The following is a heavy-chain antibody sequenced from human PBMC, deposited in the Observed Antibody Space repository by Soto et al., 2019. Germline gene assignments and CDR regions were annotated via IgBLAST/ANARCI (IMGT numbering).Heavy chain of an antibody. CDR3: ARGPLYTNYYYSYFMDV. J-gene: IGHJ6*03. Sequence: QVQLQQWGAGLLKPSETLSLTCAVYGGSFSDHYWSWIRQPPGNGLEWIGEINHSGSTNYNPSLKSRVTISIDTSKNQFSLKLSSVTAADTAVYYCARGPLYTNYYYSYFMDVWGKGTTVTVSS. CDR1: GGSFSDHY. V-gene: IGHV4-34*01. CDR2: INHSGST. D-gene: IGHD4-4*01.